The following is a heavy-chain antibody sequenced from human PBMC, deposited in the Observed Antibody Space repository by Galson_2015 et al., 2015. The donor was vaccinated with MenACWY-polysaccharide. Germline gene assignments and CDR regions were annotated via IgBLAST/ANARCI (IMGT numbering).Heavy chain of an antibody. CDR3: ARGVKYYYDSSGYLNWFDP. CDR1: GYSFSSYD. D-gene: IGHD3-22*01. V-gene: IGHV1-8*01. Sequence: SVKVSCKASGYSFSSYDINWVRQTTGQGLEWMGWMNPNSGNTGYAQKFQGRVTMTRNTSISIAYMELSSLRSEDTAVYYCARGVKYYYDSSGYLNWFDPWGQGTLVTVSS. J-gene: IGHJ5*02. CDR2: MNPNSGNT.